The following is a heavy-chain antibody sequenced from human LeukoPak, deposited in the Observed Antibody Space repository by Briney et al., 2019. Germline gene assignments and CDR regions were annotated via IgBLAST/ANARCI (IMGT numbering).Heavy chain of an antibody. Sequence: PGRSLRLSCAVSGFTFNSYAMHWVRQAPGKGLEWVALIWYDGSNKYYADSVKGRFTISRDNSKNTLYLQMNSLRAEDTAVYYCARPRTYSRSWSPFDYSRQGTLVTVSS. V-gene: IGHV3-33*01. CDR2: IWYDGSNK. J-gene: IGHJ4*02. CDR1: GFTFNSYA. CDR3: ARPRTYSRSWSPFDY. D-gene: IGHD6-13*01.